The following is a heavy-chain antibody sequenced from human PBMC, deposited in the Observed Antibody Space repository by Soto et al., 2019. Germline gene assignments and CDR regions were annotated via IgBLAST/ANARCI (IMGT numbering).Heavy chain of an antibody. Sequence: PGGSLRLSCTASGFTVSSNYMSWVRQAPGKGLEWVSVIYSGGTTYYADSVKGRFTISRDNAKNTLYLQMNSLTVEDTALYYCVRDRSLWFRDYWGQGTLVTVSS. D-gene: IGHD3-10*01. CDR3: VRDRSLWFRDY. V-gene: IGHV3-66*01. CDR2: IYSGGTT. J-gene: IGHJ4*02. CDR1: GFTVSSNY.